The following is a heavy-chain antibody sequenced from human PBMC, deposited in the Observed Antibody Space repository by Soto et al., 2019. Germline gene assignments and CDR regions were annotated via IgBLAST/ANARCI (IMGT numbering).Heavy chain of an antibody. D-gene: IGHD2-2*01. Sequence: GGSLRLSCAASGFTFSGSAMHWVRQASGKGLEWVGRIRSKANSYATAYAASVKGRFTISRDDSKNTAYLQMNSLKTEDTAVYYCTRRIKFPRSSANCSSTSCYGGNWFDPWGQGTLVTVSS. CDR3: TRRIKFPRSSANCSSTSCYGGNWFDP. V-gene: IGHV3-73*01. CDR1: GFTFSGSA. CDR2: IRSKANSYAT. J-gene: IGHJ5*02.